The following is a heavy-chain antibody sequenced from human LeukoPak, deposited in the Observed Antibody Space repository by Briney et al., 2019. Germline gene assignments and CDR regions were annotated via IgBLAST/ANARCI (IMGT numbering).Heavy chain of an antibody. CDR2: ISWNSGSI. J-gene: IGHJ4*02. Sequence: GGSLRLSCAASGFTFDDYAMHWVRQAPGEGLEWVSGISWNSGSIGYADSVKGRFTISRDNAKNSLYLQMNSLRAEDTALYYCAKGQLRMAADFDCWGQGTLVTVS. V-gene: IGHV3-9*01. D-gene: IGHD2-2*01. CDR3: AKGQLRMAADFDC. CDR1: GFTFDDYA.